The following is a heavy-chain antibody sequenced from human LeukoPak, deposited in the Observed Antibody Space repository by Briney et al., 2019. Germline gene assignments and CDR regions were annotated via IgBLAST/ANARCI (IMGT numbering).Heavy chain of an antibody. V-gene: IGHV1-69*04. CDR3: ARDGWMDV. CDR2: VIPILGTA. Sequence: ASVKVSRRASGDTFTDYAISWVRQAPGQGLEWVGRVIPILGTANYAQRFQGRVTIIADKSTSTVYMELSSLTSEDTAMYYCARDGWMDVWGQGTTVTVSS. J-gene: IGHJ6*02. D-gene: IGHD2-15*01. CDR1: GDTFTDYA.